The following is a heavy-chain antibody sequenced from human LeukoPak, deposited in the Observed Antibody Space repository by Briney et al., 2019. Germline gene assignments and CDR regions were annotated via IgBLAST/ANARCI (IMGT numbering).Heavy chain of an antibody. J-gene: IGHJ4*02. V-gene: IGHV3-30-3*01. CDR3: ARDYDYVWGSYRHRSYFDY. CDR2: ISYDGSNK. D-gene: IGHD3-16*02. CDR1: GFTFSSYA. Sequence: PGRSLRLSCAASGFTFSSYAMHWVRQAPGKGLEWVAVISYDGSNKYYADSVKGRFTISRDNAKNSLYLQMNSLRAEDTAVYYCARDYDYVWGSYRHRSYFDYWGQGTLVTVSS.